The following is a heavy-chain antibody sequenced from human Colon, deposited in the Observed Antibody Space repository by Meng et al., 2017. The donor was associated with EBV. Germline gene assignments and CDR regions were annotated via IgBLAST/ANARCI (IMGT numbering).Heavy chain of an antibody. CDR3: ARVSSGWDYFDY. CDR2: IYYSGST. D-gene: IGHD6-19*01. V-gene: IGHV4-31*03. Sequence: HVQLQESGPGLGKPLQTLSLTCTVSGGSVSSGGYYWTWIRQHPGKGLEWFGHIYYSGSTFYNPSLKRRVIISIDTSKNQFSLNLRSVTAADTAVYYCARVSSGWDYFDYWGQGTLVTVSS. CDR1: GGSVSSGGYY. J-gene: IGHJ4*02.